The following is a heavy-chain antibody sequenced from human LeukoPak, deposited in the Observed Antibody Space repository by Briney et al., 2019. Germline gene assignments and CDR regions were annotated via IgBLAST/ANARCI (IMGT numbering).Heavy chain of an antibody. Sequence: SVKVSCKASGGTFSSYAISWVRQAPGQGLEWMGRIIPILGIANYAQKFQGRVTITADKSTSTAYMELSSLRSEDTAVYYCARLGDYVWGSYRYTGVTWFDPWGQGTLVTVSS. V-gene: IGHV1-69*04. CDR2: IIPILGIA. CDR3: ARLGDYVWGSYRYTGVTWFDP. D-gene: IGHD3-16*02. CDR1: GGTFSSYA. J-gene: IGHJ5*02.